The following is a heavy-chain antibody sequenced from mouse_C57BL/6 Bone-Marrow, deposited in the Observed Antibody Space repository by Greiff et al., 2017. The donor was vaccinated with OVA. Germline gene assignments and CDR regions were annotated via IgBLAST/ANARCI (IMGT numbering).Heavy chain of an antibody. CDR2: IWSGGST. V-gene: IGHV2-2*01. D-gene: IGHD2-4*01. J-gene: IGHJ3*01. CDR3: ARMAYDYDSGFAY. Sequence: VQLQESGPGLVQPSQSLSITCTVSGFSLTSYGVHWVRQSPGKGLEWLGVIWSGGSTDYNAAFISRLSISKDNSKSQVFFKRNRLQADDTAIYYGARMAYDYDSGFAYWGQGTLVTVSA. CDR1: GFSLTSYG.